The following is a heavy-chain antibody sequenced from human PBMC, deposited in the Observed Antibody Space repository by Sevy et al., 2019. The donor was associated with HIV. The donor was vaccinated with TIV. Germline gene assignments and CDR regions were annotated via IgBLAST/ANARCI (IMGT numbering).Heavy chain of an antibody. CDR3: AREYYYDSSGRNFDY. CDR1: GYTFTSYY. Sequence: ASVKVSCKASGYTFTSYYMHWVRQAPGQGLEWIGIINPSGGSTSYAQKFQGRVTMTRDTSTGTVYMELSSLRSEDTAVYYCAREYYYDSSGRNFDYWGQGTLVTVSS. CDR2: INPSGGST. V-gene: IGHV1-46*01. J-gene: IGHJ4*02. D-gene: IGHD3-22*01.